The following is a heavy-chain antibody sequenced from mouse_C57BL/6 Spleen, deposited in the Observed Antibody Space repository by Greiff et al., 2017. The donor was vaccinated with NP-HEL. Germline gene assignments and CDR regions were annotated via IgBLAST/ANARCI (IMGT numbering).Heavy chain of an antibody. V-gene: IGHV1-80*01. CDR1: GYAFSSYW. Sequence: QVQLQQSGAELVKPGASVKISCKASGYAFSSYWMNWVKQRPGKGLEWIGQIYPGDGDTNYNGKFKGKATLTADKSSSTAYMQLSSLTSEDSAVYFCARGGYDLYAMDYWGQGTSVTVSS. D-gene: IGHD2-2*01. CDR2: IYPGDGDT. CDR3: ARGGYDLYAMDY. J-gene: IGHJ4*01.